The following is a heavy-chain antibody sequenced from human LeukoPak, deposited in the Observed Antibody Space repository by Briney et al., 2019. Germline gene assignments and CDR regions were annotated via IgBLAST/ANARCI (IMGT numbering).Heavy chain of an antibody. CDR1: GGSISRGDYY. V-gene: IGHV4-30-4*01. J-gene: IGHJ4*02. D-gene: IGHD1-26*01. CDR3: ARGAVGAPYDY. CDR2: IYYSGST. Sequence: SQTLSLTCTVSGGSISRGDYYWSWIRQPPGKGLEWIGYIYYSGSTYYNPSLKSRVTISVDTSKNQFSLKLSSVTAADTAVYYCARGAVGAPYDYWGQGTLVTVSS.